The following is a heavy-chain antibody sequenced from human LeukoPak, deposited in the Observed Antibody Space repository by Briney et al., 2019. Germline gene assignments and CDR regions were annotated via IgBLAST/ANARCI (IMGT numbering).Heavy chain of an antibody. CDR1: GYTFTGYY. V-gene: IGHV1-2*02. CDR2: INPNSGGT. D-gene: IGHD3-3*01. J-gene: IGHJ6*02. CDR3: ARRYYDFWSGYPYYYYGMDV. Sequence: ASVKVSCKASGYTFTGYYMHWVRQAPGQGLEWMGWINPNSGGTNYAQKFQGRVTMTRNTSISTAYMELSSLRSEDTAVYYCARRYYDFWSGYPYYYYGMDVWGQGTTVTVSS.